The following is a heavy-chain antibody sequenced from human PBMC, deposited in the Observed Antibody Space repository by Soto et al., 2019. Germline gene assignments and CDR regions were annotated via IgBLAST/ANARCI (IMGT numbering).Heavy chain of an antibody. CDR3: ARDRYGDYYAY. Sequence: QVQLLESGPGLVKPSQTLSLSCIVSGASLSSGGYYWNWIRQHPGKGLEWIGYIYFDGMTYYNPSLESRVTMSIDASKNQFSLHLSSVTAADTAVYYWARDRYGDYYAYWGQGILVTVSS. D-gene: IGHD4-17*01. V-gene: IGHV4-31*03. J-gene: IGHJ4*02. CDR2: IYFDGMT. CDR1: GASLSSGGYY.